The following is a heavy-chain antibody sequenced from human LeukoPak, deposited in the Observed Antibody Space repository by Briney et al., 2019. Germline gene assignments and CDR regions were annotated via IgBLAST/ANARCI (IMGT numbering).Heavy chain of an antibody. D-gene: IGHD2-21*01. CDR2: IYSGGTT. CDR1: GFIVSSNY. J-gene: IGHJ4*02. CDR3: ARDSGKVGDDGILDY. V-gene: IGHV3-53*01. Sequence: GGSLRLSCAVSGFIVSSNYMSWVRQAPGKGLEWVSVIYSGGTTYYADSVKGRFTISRDNSKNTVYLQMSSLRAEDTAVYYCARDSGKVGDDGILDYWGQGTLVTVSS.